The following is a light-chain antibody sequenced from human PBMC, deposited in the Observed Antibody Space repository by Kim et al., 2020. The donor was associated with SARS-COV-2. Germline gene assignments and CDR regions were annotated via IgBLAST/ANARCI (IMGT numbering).Light chain of an antibody. Sequence: DIQMTQSPFSLSTSVGDRVTISCQASQDISNYLNWYQHKPGKAPKLLIFDASNLETGVPSRFSGSGSGTDFTFTISSLHPEDIATYYCQQYDNLPITFGGGTKVEIK. CDR1: QDISNY. CDR3: QQYDNLPIT. J-gene: IGKJ4*01. V-gene: IGKV1-33*01. CDR2: DAS.